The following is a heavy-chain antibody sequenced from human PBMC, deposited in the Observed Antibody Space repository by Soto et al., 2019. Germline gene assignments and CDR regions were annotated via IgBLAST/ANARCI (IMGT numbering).Heavy chain of an antibody. Sequence: EVQLLESGGGLVQPGGSLEVSCRASGFNFGNYAMSWVRQAPGKGPEWVSSVGGDASDTHYADSVRCRFTISRDNSKNTLYLHMNSLRAEDTAIYFCAKDFIPRNSIYDPFDIWGQGTTVSVSS. CDR3: AKDFIPRNSIYDPFDI. CDR1: GFNFGNYA. D-gene: IGHD2-21*01. V-gene: IGHV3-23*01. J-gene: IGHJ3*02. CDR2: VGGDASDT.